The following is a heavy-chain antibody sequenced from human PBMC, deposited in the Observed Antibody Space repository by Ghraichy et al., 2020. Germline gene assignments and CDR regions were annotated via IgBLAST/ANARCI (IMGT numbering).Heavy chain of an antibody. CDR1: GGSVSSGSYY. J-gene: IGHJ3*02. CDR3: ARVTPLYDFWSGYYRGDAFDI. V-gene: IGHV4-61*01. Sequence: SETLSLTCTVSGGSVSSGSYYWSWIRQPPGKGLEWIGYIYYSGSTNYNPSLKSRVTISVDTSKNQFSLKLSSVTAADTAVYYCARVTPLYDFWSGYYRGDAFDIWGQGTMVTVSS. D-gene: IGHD3-3*01. CDR2: IYYSGST.